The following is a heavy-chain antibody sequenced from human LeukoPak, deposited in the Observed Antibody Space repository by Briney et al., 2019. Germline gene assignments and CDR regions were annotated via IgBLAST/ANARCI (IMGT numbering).Heavy chain of an antibody. V-gene: IGHV3-13*01. CDR3: VQGSSSGYEEYYYYGMDV. CDR1: GFTFSSYD. D-gene: IGHD5-12*01. J-gene: IGHJ6*02. CDR2: IGTAGDT. Sequence: GGSLRLSCAASGFTFSSYDMHWVRQATGKGLEWVSAIGTAGDTYYPGSVKGRFTISRENAKNSLYLQMNSLRAGDTAVYYCVQGSSSGYEEYYYYGMDVWGQGTTVTVSS.